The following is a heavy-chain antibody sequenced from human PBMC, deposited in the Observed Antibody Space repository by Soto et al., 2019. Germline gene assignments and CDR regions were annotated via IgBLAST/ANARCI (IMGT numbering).Heavy chain of an antibody. V-gene: IGHV3-23*01. CDR2: ISGSDGTT. CDR3: APMGV. CDR1: GFTFASYG. Sequence: PGGSLRLSCAASGFTFASYGMSWVCQAPGKGLEWVSSISGSDGTTYYADSVKGRFSVSRDKSKNTLYLQLNSLTAEDTAVYYCAPMGVWGQGTTVTVSS. J-gene: IGHJ6*02.